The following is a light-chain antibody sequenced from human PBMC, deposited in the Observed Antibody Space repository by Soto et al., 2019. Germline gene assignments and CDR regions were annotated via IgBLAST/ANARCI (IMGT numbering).Light chain of an antibody. J-gene: IGKJ4*01. V-gene: IGKV3-20*01. CDR1: QSVSSSY. CDR3: QQYDSSPRALT. CDR2: GAS. Sequence: TVLTQSQGTRSLSPGQAGTLSSRGSQSVSSSYLAWYQQKPHHAPTLLLYGASSSATGIPDRFSGGGSWTDSTLPISRLEPEEFAAYYCQQYDSSPRALTFGEGTKVDIK.